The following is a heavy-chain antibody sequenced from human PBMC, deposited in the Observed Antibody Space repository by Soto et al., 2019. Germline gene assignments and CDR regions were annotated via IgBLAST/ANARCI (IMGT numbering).Heavy chain of an antibody. CDR2: LWFDGNKE. CDR1: GFTFSSYG. V-gene: IGHV3-33*01. J-gene: IGHJ4*02. D-gene: IGHD6-25*01. Sequence: QVQLVESGGGAVQPGRSLRLSCVASGFTFSSYGMHWVRQAPDKGLEWVAVLWFDGNKEYYADPVKGRFTISRDNSKNTLYLKMNSLRAEDTAVYSCARGMGQRAPYYFDYWGQGTLVTVSS. CDR3: ARGMGQRAPYYFDY.